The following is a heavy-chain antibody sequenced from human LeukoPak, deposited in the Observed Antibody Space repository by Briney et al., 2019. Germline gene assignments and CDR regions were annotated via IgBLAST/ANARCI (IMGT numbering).Heavy chain of an antibody. V-gene: IGHV3-30*03. J-gene: IGHJ3*02. CDR3: STSCYRVFAFDI. CDR1: GFTFSGYG. CDR2: ISYDGSNK. D-gene: IGHD2-2*01. Sequence: GGSLRLSCAASGFTFSGYGMHWVRQAPGKGLEWAAVISYDGSNKYYADSVKGRFTISRDNSKNTLYLQMNSLRAEDTAVYYCSTSCYRVFAFDIWGQGTMVTVSS.